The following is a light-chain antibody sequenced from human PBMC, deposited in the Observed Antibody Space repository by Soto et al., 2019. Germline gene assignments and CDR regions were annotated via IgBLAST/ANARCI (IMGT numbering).Light chain of an antibody. J-gene: IGKJ1*01. Sequence: IQLTQSPSSLSASVGDRVTITCRASQGISSYLAWYQQKPGKAPKLLIYAASTLQSGVPSRFSGSGSGTDFTLTISSLQPEEFATYYCQQLNSYRTFGQGTKVEIK. CDR1: QGISSY. V-gene: IGKV1-9*01. CDR3: QQLNSYRT. CDR2: AAS.